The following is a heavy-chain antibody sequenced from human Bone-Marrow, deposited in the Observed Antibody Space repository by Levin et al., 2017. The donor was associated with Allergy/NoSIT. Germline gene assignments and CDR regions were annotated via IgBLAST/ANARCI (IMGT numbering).Heavy chain of an antibody. J-gene: IGHJ4*02. CDR1: GFIFSDYY. CDR2: ISSSGSPT. D-gene: IGHD1-26*01. V-gene: IGHV3-11*01. Sequence: SCAASGFIFSDYYMSWIRQAPGKGLEWVSYISSSGSPTYSADSVTNYADSVKGRFTISRDNTKNSLYLQMNSLRAEDTAVYYCARVRGDSSGSYFFDYWGQGTLVTVSS. CDR3: ARVRGDSSGSYFFDY.